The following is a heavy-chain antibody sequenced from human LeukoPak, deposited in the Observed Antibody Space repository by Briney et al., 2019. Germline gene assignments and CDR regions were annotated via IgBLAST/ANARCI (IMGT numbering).Heavy chain of an antibody. V-gene: IGHV1-46*01. CDR2: INPSGGST. J-gene: IGHJ4*02. CDR1: GYTFTSHY. Sequence: ASVKVSCKASGYTFTSHYMHWVRQAPGQGFEWMGIINPSGGSTTYAQRFQGRVTMTRDTSTSTVYMELSSLRSEDTALYYCARDVIAAPGDTLWYWGQGTLVTVS. D-gene: IGHD6-13*01. CDR3: ARDVIAAPGDTLWY.